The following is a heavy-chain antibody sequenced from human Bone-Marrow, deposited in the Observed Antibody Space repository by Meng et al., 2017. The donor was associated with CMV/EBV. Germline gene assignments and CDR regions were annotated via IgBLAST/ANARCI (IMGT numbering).Heavy chain of an antibody. V-gene: IGHV4-31*03. CDR2: ISYSGST. CDR1: GGSISSGGYY. J-gene: IGHJ5*02. Sequence: SETLSLTCTVSGGSISSGGYYWTWIRQHPGKGLEWIGFISYSGSTDYNPSLKSRVTISVDTSRNQFSLRLTSVTAADTAVYYCARATTYCGGDRYTFFDPWGQGTLVTVSS. D-gene: IGHD2-21*01. CDR3: ARATTYCGGDRYTFFDP.